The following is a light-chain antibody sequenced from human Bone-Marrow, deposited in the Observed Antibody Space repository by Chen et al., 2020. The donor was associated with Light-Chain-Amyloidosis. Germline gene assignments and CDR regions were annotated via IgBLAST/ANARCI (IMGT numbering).Light chain of an antibody. Sequence: QSALTQPASVSGSPRQSVTISWTGTSSDVGSYNLVSWYQQHPGKAPKLMIYEGSKRPSGVSNRFSGSKSGNTASLTISGLQAEDEADYYCCSYAGSSTWVFGGGTKLTVL. CDR1: SSDVGSYNL. CDR2: EGS. J-gene: IGLJ3*02. V-gene: IGLV2-23*01. CDR3: CSYAGSSTWV.